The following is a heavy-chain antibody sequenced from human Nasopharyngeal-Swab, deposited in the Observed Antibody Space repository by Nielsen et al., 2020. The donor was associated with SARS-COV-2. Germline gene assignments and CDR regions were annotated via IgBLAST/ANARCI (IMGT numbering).Heavy chain of an antibody. V-gene: IGHV3-30-3*01. Sequence: GGSLRLSCAASGFTFSSYAMHWVRQAPGKGLEWVAVISYDGSNKYYADSVKGRFTISRDNSKNTLYLQMNSLRAEDTAVYYCAREGGYSGYEGAGEFDYWGQGTLVTVSP. CDR2: ISYDGSNK. CDR1: GFTFSSYA. D-gene: IGHD5-12*01. CDR3: AREGGYSGYEGAGEFDY. J-gene: IGHJ4*02.